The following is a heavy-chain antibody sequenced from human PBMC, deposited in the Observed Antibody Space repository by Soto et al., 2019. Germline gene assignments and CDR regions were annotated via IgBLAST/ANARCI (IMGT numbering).Heavy chain of an antibody. V-gene: IGHV4-34*01. D-gene: IGHD1-26*01. CDR1: GGSFSGYY. CDR2: INHSGGT. J-gene: IGHJ5*02. Sequence: SETLSLTCTVYGGSFSGYYWSWIRQPPGKGLEWIGEINHSGGTNYNPSLKSRVTISVDTSKNQFSLKLSSVTAADTAVYYCARGTDSGSYYSSNWFDPWGQGTLVTVSS. CDR3: ARGTDSGSYYSSNWFDP.